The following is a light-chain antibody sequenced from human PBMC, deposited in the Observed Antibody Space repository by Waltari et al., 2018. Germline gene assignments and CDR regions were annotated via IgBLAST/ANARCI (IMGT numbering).Light chain of an antibody. Sequence: EIVMTQSPATLSVFPGERATLSCRASQSIRSNLAWYQHKPGQAPRLLIYGASTRATGIPPRFSGSGSATEFTLTIISLLSQDFAVYFCQQYDNWLGTFGQGTKVEIK. CDR1: QSIRSN. CDR3: QQYDNWLGT. J-gene: IGKJ1*01. V-gene: IGKV3-15*01. CDR2: GAS.